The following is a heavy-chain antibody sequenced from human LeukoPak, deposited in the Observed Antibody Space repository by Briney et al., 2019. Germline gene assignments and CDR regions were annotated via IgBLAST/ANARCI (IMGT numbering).Heavy chain of an antibody. D-gene: IGHD3-16*01. Sequence: GGSLTLSCAASGFTFSSYGMHWVRQAPGKGLEWVAVISYDGSNKYYADSVKGRFTISRDNSKNTLYLQMNSLRAEDTAVYYCAKVGGGMITFGDLAGDWGQGTLVTVSS. V-gene: IGHV3-30*18. CDR1: GFTFSSYG. CDR3: AKVGGGMITFGDLAGD. J-gene: IGHJ4*02. CDR2: ISYDGSNK.